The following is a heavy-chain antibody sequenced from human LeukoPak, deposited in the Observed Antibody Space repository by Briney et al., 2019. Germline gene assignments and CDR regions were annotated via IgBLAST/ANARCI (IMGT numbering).Heavy chain of an antibody. Sequence: SETLSLTCTVSGGSISSYYWSWIRQPAGKGLEWIGRIYTSGSTNYNPSLKSRVTMSVDTSKNQFSLKLSSVTAADTAVYYCASHDRGYCSSTSCYTRDYWGQGTLVTVSS. CDR1: GGSISSYY. CDR3: ASHDRGYCSSTSCYTRDY. J-gene: IGHJ4*02. CDR2: IYTSGST. D-gene: IGHD2-2*02. V-gene: IGHV4-4*07.